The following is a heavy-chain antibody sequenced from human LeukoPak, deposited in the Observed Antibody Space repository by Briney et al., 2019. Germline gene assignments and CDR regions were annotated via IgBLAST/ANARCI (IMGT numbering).Heavy chain of an antibody. Sequence: ASVKVSCKTSGYTFADYYIHWVRQAPGQGLEWMGWIYPKSGGTNSAHKFQGRVTMTRDTSISTAYMELSRLRFDDTAVYYCARVSTSGYRDWLDPWGQGTLVTVSS. CDR2: IYPKSGGT. CDR1: GYTFADYY. V-gene: IGHV1-2*02. J-gene: IGHJ5*02. CDR3: ARVSTSGYRDWLDP. D-gene: IGHD3-9*01.